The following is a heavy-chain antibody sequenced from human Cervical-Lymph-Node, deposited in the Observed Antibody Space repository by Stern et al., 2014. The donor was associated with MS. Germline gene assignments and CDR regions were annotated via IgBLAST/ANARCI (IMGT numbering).Heavy chain of an antibody. D-gene: IGHD1-20*01. CDR2: VIPIFGTA. V-gene: IGHV1-69*01. J-gene: IGHJ6*02. CDR3: ARVRGVITGTTGHYYGMDV. Sequence: QVQLVESGAEVKKPGSSVKVSCKASGGTFSSYAISWVRQAPGQGLEWMGGVIPIFGTANYAQKFQGRVTITADESTSTAYMELSSLRSEDTAVYYCARVRGVITGTTGHYYGMDVWGQGTTVTVSS. CDR1: GGTFSSYA.